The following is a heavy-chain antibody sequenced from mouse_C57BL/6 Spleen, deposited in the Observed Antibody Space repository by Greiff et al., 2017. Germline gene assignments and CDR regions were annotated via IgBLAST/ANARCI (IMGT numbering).Heavy chain of an antibody. J-gene: IGHJ2*01. CDR1: GYTFTSYW. V-gene: IGHV1-61*01. Sequence: QVQLQQPGAELVRPGSSVKLSCKASGYTFTSYWMDWVKQRPGQGLEWIGNIYPSDSETHYNQKFKDKDTLTVDKSSSTAYLQRSSLTSEDSAVYYCARGDYWGQGTTLTVSS. CDR3: ARGDY. CDR2: IYPSDSET.